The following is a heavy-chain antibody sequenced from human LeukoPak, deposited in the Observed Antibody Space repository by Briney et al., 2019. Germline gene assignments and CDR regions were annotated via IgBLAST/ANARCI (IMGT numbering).Heavy chain of an antibody. Sequence: PSETLSLTCTVSGGSISGGSYYWSWIRQPAGKGLEWIGRIYTSGSTNYNPSLKSRVTISVDTSKNQFSLKLSSVTAADTAVYYCARAPGVLVAAKFDPWGQGTLVTVSS. CDR1: GGSISGGSYY. CDR2: IYTSGST. V-gene: IGHV4-61*02. D-gene: IGHD6-25*01. J-gene: IGHJ5*02. CDR3: ARAPGVLVAAKFDP.